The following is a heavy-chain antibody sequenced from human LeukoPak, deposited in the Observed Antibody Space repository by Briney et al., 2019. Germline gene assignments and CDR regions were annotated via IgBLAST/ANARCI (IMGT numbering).Heavy chain of an antibody. D-gene: IGHD3-10*01. V-gene: IGHV5-51*01. CDR3: ASRMVRGVNGFDP. Sequence: GDSLKISCKGSGYNFTSYWIGWVRQMPGKGLEWMGIIYSGDSETRYSPSFEGHVTISADKSISTAYLQWSSLKASDTAMYYCASRMVRGVNGFDPWGQGTPVTVSS. CDR1: GYNFTSYW. J-gene: IGHJ5*02. CDR2: IYSGDSET.